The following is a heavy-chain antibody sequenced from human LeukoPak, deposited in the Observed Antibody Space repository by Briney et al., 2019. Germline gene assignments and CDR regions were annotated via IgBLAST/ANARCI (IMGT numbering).Heavy chain of an antibody. CDR3: ARRSGTYHAFDI. J-gene: IGHJ3*02. D-gene: IGHD1-26*01. CDR1: GGSISSSSYY. Sequence: SETLSLTCTVSGGSISSSSYYWGWIRQPPGKGLEWIGSFYYTGSTFYSPSLKSRVTISVDTSKNQFSLKLSSVTAADTAVYYCARRSGTYHAFDIWGQGTMVTVSS. V-gene: IGHV4-39*01. CDR2: FYYTGST.